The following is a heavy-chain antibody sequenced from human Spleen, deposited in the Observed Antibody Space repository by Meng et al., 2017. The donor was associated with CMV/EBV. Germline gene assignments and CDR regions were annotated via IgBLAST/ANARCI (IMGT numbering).Heavy chain of an antibody. CDR2: IKSKTDGGKT. V-gene: IGHV3-15*01. J-gene: IGHJ4*02. CDR1: GFTFNSAW. Sequence: GGSLRLSCAASGFTFNSAWMSWVRQAPGKGLEWVGRIKSKTDGGKTDYAASVKGRFTISRDDSKNTLFLQMSSLKTEDTAVYYCTTDRDLYCSSTSCYYFGFDYWGQGTLVTVSS. D-gene: IGHD2-2*01. CDR3: TTDRDLYCSSTSCYYFGFDY.